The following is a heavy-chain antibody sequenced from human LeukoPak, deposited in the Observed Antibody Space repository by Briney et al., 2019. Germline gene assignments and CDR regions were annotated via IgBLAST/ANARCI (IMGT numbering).Heavy chain of an antibody. V-gene: IGHV3-21*01. J-gene: IGHJ4*02. CDR1: GFTLSRYT. Sequence: PGGSLRLSCAASGFTLSRYTMTWVRQAPGKGLEWVSSIPAASSSVFVADSMKGRFTVSRDDANRLLYLHLSSLRVDDTAVYYCARVSGAYDPDYWGLGTLATVSS. D-gene: IGHD5-12*01. CDR3: ARVSGAYDPDY. CDR2: IPAASSSV.